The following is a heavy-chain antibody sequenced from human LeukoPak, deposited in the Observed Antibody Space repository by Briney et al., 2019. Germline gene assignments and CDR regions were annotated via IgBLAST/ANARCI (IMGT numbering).Heavy chain of an antibody. V-gene: IGHV1-18*01. CDR1: GYTFTSYG. J-gene: IGHJ6*03. D-gene: IGHD3-3*01. Sequence: ASVKVSCKASGYTFTSYGISWVRQAPGQGLEWMGWISAYNGNTNYAQKLQGRVTMTEDTSTDTAYMELSSLRSEDTAVYYCATGLRFLEWRYYYYYYMDVWGKGTTVTVSS. CDR2: ISAYNGNT. CDR3: ATGLRFLEWRYYYYYYMDV.